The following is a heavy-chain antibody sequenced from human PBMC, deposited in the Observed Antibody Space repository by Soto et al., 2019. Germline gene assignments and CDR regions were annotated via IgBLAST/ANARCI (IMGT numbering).Heavy chain of an antibody. CDR2: ISGYNGET. CDR3: AMGGSSWSAEYYQH. D-gene: IGHD6-13*01. J-gene: IGHJ1*01. CDR1: GYTFTNYG. V-gene: IGHV1-18*01. Sequence: QVQLVQSGAEVKKPGASVKVSCKASGYTFTNYGINWVRQAPGQGPEWMGWISGYNGETKYAQSLHGRVTMTTDTSTSTAYMELRSLRSEDTAVYYCAMGGSSWSAEYYQHWGQGTLVIVSS.